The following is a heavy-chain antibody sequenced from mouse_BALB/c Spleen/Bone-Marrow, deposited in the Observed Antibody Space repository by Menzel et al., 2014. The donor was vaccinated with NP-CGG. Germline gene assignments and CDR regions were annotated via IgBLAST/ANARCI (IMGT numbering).Heavy chain of an antibody. CDR3: ARVGYGNYSYYFDY. V-gene: IGHV2-6-7*01. CDR2: IRGGRNI. CDR1: GFSLIGYG. Sequence: VMLVESGPGLVAPSQSLSITCTVSGFSLIGYGVNWVRQPPGKGLEWRGIIRGGRNIDYNSALKSRLSISKDNSKSQVFLKMNSLQTDDTARYFCARVGYGNYSYYFDYWGQGTTLTVSS. J-gene: IGHJ2*01. D-gene: IGHD2-1*01.